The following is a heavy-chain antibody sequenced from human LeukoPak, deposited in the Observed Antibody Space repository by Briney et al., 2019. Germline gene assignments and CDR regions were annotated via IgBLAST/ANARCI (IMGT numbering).Heavy chain of an antibody. J-gene: IGHJ3*02. CDR1: GGSISSGDYY. CDR2: ISYSGST. Sequence: SETLSLTCTVSGGSISSGDYYWTWIRQPPGKGLEWIGYISYSGSTYYNPSLKSRVAISVETSKNQFSLRLSSVTAADTAVYYCARGDSSTWYSGGIWGQGTLVTVSS. CDR3: ARGDSSTWYSGGI. V-gene: IGHV4-30-4*01. D-gene: IGHD6-13*01.